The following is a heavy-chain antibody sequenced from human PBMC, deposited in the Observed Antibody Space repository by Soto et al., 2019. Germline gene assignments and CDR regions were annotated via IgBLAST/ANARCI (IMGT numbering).Heavy chain of an antibody. CDR2: ISYDGSNK. V-gene: IGHV3-30*18. CDR1: GFTFSSYG. J-gene: IGHJ4*02. Sequence: SGGSLRLSCAASGFTFSSYGMHWVRQAPGKGLEWVAVISYDGSNKYYADSVKGRFTISRDNSKNTLYLQMNSLRAEDTAVYYCAKEDLSGWYLGYWGQGTLVTVSS. CDR3: AKEDLSGWYLGY. D-gene: IGHD6-19*01.